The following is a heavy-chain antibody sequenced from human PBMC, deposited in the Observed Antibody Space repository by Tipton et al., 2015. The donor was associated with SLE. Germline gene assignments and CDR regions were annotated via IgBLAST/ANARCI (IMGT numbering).Heavy chain of an antibody. CDR3: ARVDISTYYYYYMDV. CDR2: IYHSGST. D-gene: IGHD3-9*01. V-gene: IGHV4-38-2*01. Sequence: TLSLTCAVSGYSISSGYYWGWIRQPPGKGLEWIGSIYHSGSTYYNPSLKSRVTISLDTSKNQFSLKLTSVTAADTAMYFCARVDISTYYYYYMDVWGKGTTVTVSS. CDR1: GYSISSGYY. J-gene: IGHJ6*03.